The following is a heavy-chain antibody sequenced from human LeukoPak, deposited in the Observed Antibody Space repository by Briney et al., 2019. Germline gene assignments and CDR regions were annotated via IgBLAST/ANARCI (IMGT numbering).Heavy chain of an antibody. D-gene: IGHD3-22*01. CDR3: ARGGGGTCYYDSSGYSYFDY. Sequence: ASVKVSCKASGYTFTSYGISWVRQAPGQGLEWMGWISAYNGNTNYAQKLQGRVTMTTDTSTSTAYMELRSLRSDDTAVYYCARGGGGTCYYDSSGYSYFDYWGQGTLVTVSS. J-gene: IGHJ4*02. CDR2: ISAYNGNT. CDR1: GYTFTSYG. V-gene: IGHV1-18*01.